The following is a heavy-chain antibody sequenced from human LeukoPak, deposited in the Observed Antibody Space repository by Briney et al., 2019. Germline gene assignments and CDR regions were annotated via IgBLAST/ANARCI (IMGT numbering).Heavy chain of an antibody. CDR3: AKEGVLWFGELLDAFDI. J-gene: IGHJ3*02. Sequence: GGSLRLSCAVSGSIFSSYAMSWVRQAPGKGLEWVSVISGSGGLTYYADSVKGRFTISRDNSKNTLYLQMNSLRAEDTAVYYCAKEGVLWFGELLDAFDIWGQGTMVTVSS. V-gene: IGHV3-23*01. D-gene: IGHD3-10*01. CDR2: ISGSGGLT. CDR1: GSIFSSYA.